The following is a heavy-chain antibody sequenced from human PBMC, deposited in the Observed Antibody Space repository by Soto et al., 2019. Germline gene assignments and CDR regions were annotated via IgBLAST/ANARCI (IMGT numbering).Heavy chain of an antibody. CDR2: IWYDGSNK. Sequence: QAQLVGSGGGVVQPGRSLRLSCAASGFTFSSYGMHWVRQAPGKGLEWVAIIWYDGSNKYYADSVKGRFTISRDSSKNTLYLQMNSLRAEDTAVYYCARVGSSWSFDYWGQGTLVTVSS. V-gene: IGHV3-33*01. J-gene: IGHJ4*02. CDR1: GFTFSSYG. D-gene: IGHD6-13*01. CDR3: ARVGSSWSFDY.